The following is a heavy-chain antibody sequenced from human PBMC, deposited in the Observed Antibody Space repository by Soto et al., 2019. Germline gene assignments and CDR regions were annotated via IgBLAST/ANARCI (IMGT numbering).Heavy chain of an antibody. CDR2: VHHSGST. Sequence: PPETLSLTCAFSVYSISIGYHWGWIRQPPVKGLEWLGSVHHSGSTYYNPSLKSRLTISVDKSKNQFSLNLTSVTAADTAVYYCARQDRVVVERRWFDPWGQGTLVTVSS. CDR1: VYSISIGYH. V-gene: IGHV4-38-2*01. J-gene: IGHJ5*02. CDR3: ARQDRVVVERRWFDP. D-gene: IGHD2-15*01.